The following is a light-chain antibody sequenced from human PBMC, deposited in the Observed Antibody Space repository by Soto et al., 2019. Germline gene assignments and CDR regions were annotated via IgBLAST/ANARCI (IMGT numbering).Light chain of an antibody. CDR3: QLSYSTSIP. Sequence: DIQMTQSPSSLSASVGDRVTITCRASQSISSYLNWYQQKPGKAHKLLIYAASSLQSGVPSRFSGSGSGTDFTLSISSLQPEDFATYYCQLSYSTSIPFGQGTRLEMK. CDR2: AAS. V-gene: IGKV1-39*01. J-gene: IGKJ5*01. CDR1: QSISSY.